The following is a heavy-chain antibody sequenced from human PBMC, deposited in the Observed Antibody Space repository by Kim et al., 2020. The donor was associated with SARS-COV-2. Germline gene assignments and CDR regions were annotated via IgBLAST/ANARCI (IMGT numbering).Heavy chain of an antibody. V-gene: IGHV3-7*01. J-gene: IGHJ4*02. D-gene: IGHD4-17*01. CDR2: K. CDR3: ARERADYGDYY. Sequence: KYYGDSVKGRFTITRDNAKNSLYLQMNSLRAEDTAVYYCARERADYGDYYWGQGTLVTVSS.